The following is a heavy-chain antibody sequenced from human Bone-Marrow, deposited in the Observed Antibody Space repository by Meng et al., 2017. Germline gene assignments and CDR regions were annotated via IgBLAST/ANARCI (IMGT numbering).Heavy chain of an antibody. D-gene: IGHD1-26*01. J-gene: IGHJ4*02. CDR1: GGSISSGGYY. V-gene: IGHV4-31*01. CDR2: IYYSGST. CDR3: ARVGYSGSRVTSYYFDY. Sequence: QVTLRETRPGLVKPSQTLSLTCTVSGGSISSGGYYWSWIRQHPGKGLEWIGYIYYSGSTYYNPSLKSLVTISVDTSKNQFSLKLSSVTAADTAVYYCARVGYSGSRVTSYYFDYWGQGTLVTVSS.